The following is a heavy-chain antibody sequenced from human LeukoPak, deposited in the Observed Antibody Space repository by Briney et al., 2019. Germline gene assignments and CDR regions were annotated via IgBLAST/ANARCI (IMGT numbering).Heavy chain of an antibody. CDR1: GFTFSSYS. CDR3: ARGHTVTSYFDY. D-gene: IGHD4-17*01. CDR2: ISSSSSYI. J-gene: IGHJ4*02. Sequence: PGGSLRLSCAASGFTFSSYSMNWVRQAPGKGLEWVSSISSSSSYIHYADSVKGRFTISRDNAKNSLYLQMNSLRAEDTAVYYCARGHTVTSYFDYWGQGTLVTVSS. V-gene: IGHV3-21*01.